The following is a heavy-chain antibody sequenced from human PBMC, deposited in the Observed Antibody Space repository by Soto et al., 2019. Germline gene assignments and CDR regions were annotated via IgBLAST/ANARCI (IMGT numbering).Heavy chain of an antibody. CDR3: ARDRCSRTSGEGRWFAP. Sequence: SETLSLTCTVSGASISSAGYSWSWARQHPGKGLELIGYITYSGDTDYNPSPRSRVSISIDTSRNQFSLKLSSVTGAETAVLSSARDRCSRTSGEGRWFAPWGEGTLDTVSS. V-gene: IGHV4-31*03. CDR2: ITYSGDT. CDR1: GASISSAGYS. J-gene: IGHJ5*02. D-gene: IGHD2-2*01.